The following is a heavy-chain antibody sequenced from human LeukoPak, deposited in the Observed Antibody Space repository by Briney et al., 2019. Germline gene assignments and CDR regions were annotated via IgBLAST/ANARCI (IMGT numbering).Heavy chain of an antibody. CDR3: ATTNQEGVEYSSGWRTFDY. Sequence: GGSLRLSCAASGFTFSSYWMSWVRQAPGKGLEWVANIKQDGSEKYYVDSVKGRFTISRDNANNSLYLQMNTLRAEDTAVYYCATTNQEGVEYSSGWRTFDYWGQGTLVTVSS. CDR1: GFTFSSYW. D-gene: IGHD6-19*01. CDR2: IKQDGSEK. J-gene: IGHJ4*02. V-gene: IGHV3-7*05.